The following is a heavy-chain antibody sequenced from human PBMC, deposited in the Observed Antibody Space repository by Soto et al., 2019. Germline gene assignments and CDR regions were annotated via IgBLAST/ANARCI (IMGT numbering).Heavy chain of an antibody. Sequence: GGSLRLSCAASGFTFSSYAMHWVRQAPGKGLEWVAVISYDGSNKYYADSVKGRFTISRDNSKNTLYLQMNSLKASDTAMYYCATAPTGYCGGTSCPPNYYFDYWGLGTPVTVSS. CDR3: ATAPTGYCGGTSCPPNYYFDY. J-gene: IGHJ4*02. CDR2: ISYDGSNK. V-gene: IGHV3-30-3*01. CDR1: GFTFSSYA. D-gene: IGHD2-2*03.